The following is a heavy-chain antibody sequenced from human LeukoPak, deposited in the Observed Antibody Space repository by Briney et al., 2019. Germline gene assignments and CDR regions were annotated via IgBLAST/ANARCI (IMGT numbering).Heavy chain of an antibody. V-gene: IGHV5-51*01. D-gene: IGHD3-22*01. J-gene: IGHJ4*02. CDR2: IYPGDSDT. CDR1: GYIFTSYW. CDR3: ARLDSSGFYYSNY. Sequence: GESLKISCKASGYIFTSYWIGWVRQMPGKGLEWMGIIYPGDSDTRYSPSFQGQVTISADKSISTAYLHWSSLKASDTAMYYGARLDSSGFYYSNYWGQGTLVTVSS.